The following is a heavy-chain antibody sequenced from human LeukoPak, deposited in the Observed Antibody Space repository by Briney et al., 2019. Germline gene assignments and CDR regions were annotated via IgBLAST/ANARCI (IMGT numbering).Heavy chain of an antibody. CDR3: GSSSGSSFFDY. V-gene: IGHV3-30*03. D-gene: IGHD6-6*01. J-gene: IGHJ4*02. CDR1: GFTFSSYG. CDR2: ISSDGSST. Sequence: GRSLRLSCAASGFTFSSYGMHWVRQAPGKGLEWVAVISSDGSSTYYADSVKGRFTISRDNSKNTLYLQMNSLRAEDTAVYYCGSSSGSSFFDYWGQGTLVTVSS.